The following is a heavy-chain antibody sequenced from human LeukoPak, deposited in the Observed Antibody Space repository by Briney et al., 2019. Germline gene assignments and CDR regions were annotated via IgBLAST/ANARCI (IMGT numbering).Heavy chain of an antibody. Sequence: PGRSLRLSCAASGFTFSSYGMHWVRQAPGKGLEWVAVISYDGSNKYYADSVKGRFTISRGNSKNTLYLQMNSLRAEDTAVYYCAKDSVLKSSGWYGSLHWGQGTLVTVSS. CDR2: ISYDGSNK. CDR3: AKDSVLKSSGWYGSLH. V-gene: IGHV3-30*18. J-gene: IGHJ4*02. D-gene: IGHD6-19*01. CDR1: GFTFSSYG.